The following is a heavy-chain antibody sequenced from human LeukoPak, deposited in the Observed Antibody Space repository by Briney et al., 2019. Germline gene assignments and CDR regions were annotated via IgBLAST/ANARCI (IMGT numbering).Heavy chain of an antibody. J-gene: IGHJ4*02. CDR3: ARNKKGDRYTYGHDY. Sequence: PGGSLRLSCAASGFTSSSYSMNWVRQAPGKGLEWVSSISSSSSYIYYADSVRGRFTISRDNAKNSLYLQMNSLRAEDTAVYYCARNKKGDRYTYGHDYWGQGTLVTVSS. CDR2: ISSSSSYI. D-gene: IGHD5-18*01. CDR1: GFTSSSYS. V-gene: IGHV3-21*01.